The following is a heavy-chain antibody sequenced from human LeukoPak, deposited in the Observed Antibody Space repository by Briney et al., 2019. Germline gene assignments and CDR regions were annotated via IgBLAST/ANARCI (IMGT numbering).Heavy chain of an antibody. D-gene: IGHD6-19*01. CDR1: GFTFSSYA. CDR2: IYSGGST. CDR3: ARDWQWLL. J-gene: IGHJ4*02. V-gene: IGHV3-53*01. Sequence: PGGSLRLSCAASGFTFSSYAMSWVRQAPGKGLEWVSVIYSGGSTYYADSVKGRFTISRDNSKNTLYLRMSSLRAEDTAVYYCARDWQWLLWGQGTLVTVSS.